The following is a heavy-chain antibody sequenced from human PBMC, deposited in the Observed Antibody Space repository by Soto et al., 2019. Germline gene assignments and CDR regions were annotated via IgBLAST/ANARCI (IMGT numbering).Heavy chain of an antibody. CDR2: ISRSGATI. J-gene: IGHJ6*02. CDR1: GFIFSDYY. Sequence: VGSLRLSCAASGFIFSDYYMSWIRQAPGKGLEWVSYISRSGATIFYAGSVKGRFTISRDNAKNSLYLQMNSLRAEDTAVYYCAREIDTTVRGIVISDGMDVWGQGTTVTVSS. V-gene: IGHV3-11*01. CDR3: AREIDTTVRGIVISDGMDV. D-gene: IGHD3-10*01.